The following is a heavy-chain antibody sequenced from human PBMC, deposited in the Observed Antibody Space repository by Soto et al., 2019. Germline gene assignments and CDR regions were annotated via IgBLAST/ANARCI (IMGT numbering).Heavy chain of an antibody. CDR2: MYHSGST. V-gene: IGHV4-59*01. D-gene: IGHD3-10*01. CDR1: GGSISPYY. Sequence: PSETLSLTCTVSGGSISPYYWSWIRQPPGKGLEWIGYMYHSGSTYYNPSLKSRVTISVDTSKNQFSLNLSSVTAADTAVYYCARTVVIRGIIIREFDYWGQGNLVTVSS. J-gene: IGHJ4*02. CDR3: ARTVVIRGIIIREFDY.